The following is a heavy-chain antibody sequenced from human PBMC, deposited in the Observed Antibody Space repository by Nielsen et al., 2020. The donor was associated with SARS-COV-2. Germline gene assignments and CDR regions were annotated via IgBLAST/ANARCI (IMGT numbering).Heavy chain of an antibody. D-gene: IGHD1-26*01. Sequence: GGSLRLSCAASGFTFSSYAMSWVRQAPGKGLEWVSAISGSGGSTYYADSVKGRFTISRDNSKNTLYLQMNSLRAEDTAVYYCAKDRAQLVGATTWGWFDPWGQGTLVTVSS. V-gene: IGHV3-23*01. J-gene: IGHJ5*02. CDR1: GFTFSSYA. CDR2: ISGSGGST. CDR3: AKDRAQLVGATTWGWFDP.